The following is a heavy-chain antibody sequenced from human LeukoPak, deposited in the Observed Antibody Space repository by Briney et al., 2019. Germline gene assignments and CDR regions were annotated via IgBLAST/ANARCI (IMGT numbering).Heavy chain of an antibody. J-gene: IGHJ3*02. CDR1: GDSISSSDCY. V-gene: IGHV4-30-4*01. CDR3: VRGISSVAARAGAFDI. CDR2: IFYSRST. Sequence: SETLSLTCTVSGDSISSSDCYWSWIRQPPGRGLEGIGYIFYSRSTYNNSSLKSRVTISVDTSKNQFSLKLSSVTAADTAVYYCVRGISSVAARAGAFDIWGQGTMVTVSS. D-gene: IGHD6-6*01.